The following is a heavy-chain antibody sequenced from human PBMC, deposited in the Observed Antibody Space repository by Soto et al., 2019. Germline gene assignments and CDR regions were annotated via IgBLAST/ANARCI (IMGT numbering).Heavy chain of an antibody. CDR1: GFTFSSYA. CDR2: ISGSGDTT. J-gene: IGHJ4*02. D-gene: IGHD6-13*01. Sequence: GGSLRLSCAASGFTFSSYAMSWVRQVPGKGLEWVSSISGSGDTTHYADSVRGRFTISRDNSWNTLYLQMSSLRAEDTAVYYCAKGYSSSWYLVFDYWGQGTLVTVSS. V-gene: IGHV3-23*01. CDR3: AKGYSSSWYLVFDY.